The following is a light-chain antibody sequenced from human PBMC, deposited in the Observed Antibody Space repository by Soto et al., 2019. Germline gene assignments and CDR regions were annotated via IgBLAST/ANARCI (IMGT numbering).Light chain of an antibody. CDR1: STNIGSNT. CDR3: AAWDDTLNGVV. J-gene: IGLJ2*01. Sequence: QSMLTQPPPTSGTPGQRVTISCSGSSTNIGSNTVNWYQQFPGTAPKLLIHDNNQRPSEVPARFSGSKSGTSASLAISGLQYEDDADYYCAAWDDTLNGVVFGGGTKLTVL. V-gene: IGLV1-44*01. CDR2: DNN.